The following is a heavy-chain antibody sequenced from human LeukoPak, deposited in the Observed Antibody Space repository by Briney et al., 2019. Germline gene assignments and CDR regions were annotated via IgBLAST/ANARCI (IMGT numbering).Heavy chain of an antibody. V-gene: IGHV3-74*01. J-gene: IGHJ4*02. CDR1: GFPFSNYW. D-gene: IGHD3-22*01. CDR3: ARDLVVMSAY. CDR2: ISGDGSST. Sequence: GGSLRLSXAASGFPFSNYWMHWVRQAPGKGPVWLSRISGDGSSTTYADSVKGRFTISRDNAKNTLYLQMNSLGVEDTAVYYCARDLVVMSAYWGQGTLVTVSS.